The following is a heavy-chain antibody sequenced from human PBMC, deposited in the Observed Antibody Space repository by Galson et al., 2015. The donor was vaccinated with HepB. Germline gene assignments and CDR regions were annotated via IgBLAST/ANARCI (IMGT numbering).Heavy chain of an antibody. Sequence: SLRLSCAASGFTLSNYGMQWVRQAPGKGLEWVAIIWSDGINKYYVDSVKGRFTISKDNSKNTLYLQMNRLTAEDTAVYYCARVIGSGWYVDYWGQGTLVTVSS. V-gene: IGHV3-33*01. CDR1: GFTLSNYG. CDR3: ARVIGSGWYVDY. D-gene: IGHD6-19*01. J-gene: IGHJ4*02. CDR2: IWSDGINK.